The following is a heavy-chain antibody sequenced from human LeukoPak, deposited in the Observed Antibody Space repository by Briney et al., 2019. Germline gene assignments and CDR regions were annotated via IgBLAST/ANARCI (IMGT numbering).Heavy chain of an antibody. D-gene: IGHD6-19*01. CDR2: VYYSGTT. V-gene: IGHV4-39*07. J-gene: IGHJ4*02. CDR3: ARGTLYSGWSYYFDS. CDR1: GGLIPISTYY. Sequence: SETLSLTCTVSGGLIPISTYYWGWIRQPPGKGLEWIGSVYYSGTTKYNPSLKSRVTISVDTLKNKFSLKLISVTAADTAVYYCARGTLYSGWSYYFDSWGRGTLVPVSS.